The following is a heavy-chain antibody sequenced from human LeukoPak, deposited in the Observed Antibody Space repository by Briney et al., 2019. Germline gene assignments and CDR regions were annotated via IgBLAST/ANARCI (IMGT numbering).Heavy chain of an antibody. Sequence: SETLSLTCTVSGGSISSYYWSWIRQPPGKGLEWIGYIYYSGSTNYNPSLKSRVTISVDTSKNQFSLKLSSVTAADTAVYYCARDPGYCSGGSCYSYFDYWGQGTLVTVSS. J-gene: IGHJ4*02. CDR3: ARDPGYCSGGSCYSYFDY. V-gene: IGHV4-59*12. D-gene: IGHD2-15*01. CDR2: IYYSGST. CDR1: GGSISSYY.